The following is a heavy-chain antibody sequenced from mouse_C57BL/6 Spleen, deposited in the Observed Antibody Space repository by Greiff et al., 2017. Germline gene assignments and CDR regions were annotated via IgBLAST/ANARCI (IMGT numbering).Heavy chain of an antibody. Sequence: EVQRVESGPGLVKPSQSLSLTCSVTGYSITSGYYWNWIRQFPGNKLEWMGYISYDGSNNYNPSLKNRISITRDTSKNQFFLKLNSVTTEDTATYYCARERDNFDYWGQGTTLTVSS. J-gene: IGHJ2*01. V-gene: IGHV3-6*01. CDR3: ARERDNFDY. CDR2: ISYDGSN. D-gene: IGHD3-3*01. CDR1: GYSITSGYY.